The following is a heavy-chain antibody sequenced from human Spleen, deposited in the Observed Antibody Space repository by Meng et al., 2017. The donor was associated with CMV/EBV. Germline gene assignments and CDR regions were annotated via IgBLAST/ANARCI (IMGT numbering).Heavy chain of an antibody. CDR3: AGGIGYSYGNGDY. CDR2: INHSGST. J-gene: IGHJ4*02. CDR1: GVSFSGYY. Sequence: HVLHQQWVAGLLQPSETLSLTCAVYGVSFSGYYWSWIRQPPGKGLEWIGEINHSGSTNYNPSLKSRVTISVDTSKNQFSLKLSSVTAADTAVYYCAGGIGYSYGNGDYWGQGTLVTVSS. V-gene: IGHV4-34*01. D-gene: IGHD5-18*01.